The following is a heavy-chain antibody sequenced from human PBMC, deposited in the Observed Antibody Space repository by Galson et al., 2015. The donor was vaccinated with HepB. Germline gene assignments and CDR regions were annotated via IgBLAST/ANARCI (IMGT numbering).Heavy chain of an antibody. J-gene: IGHJ5*02. V-gene: IGHV3-64D*06. CDR1: GFTFSSYA. CDR3: VNMNGPAGFDP. Sequence: SLRLSCAASGFTFSSYAMHWVRQAPGKGLEYVSAISSNGGSTYYADSVKDRFTISRDNSKNTLYLQMSSLRAEDTAVYYCVNMNGPAGFDPWGQGTLVTVSS. D-gene: IGHD1-1*01. CDR2: ISSNGGST.